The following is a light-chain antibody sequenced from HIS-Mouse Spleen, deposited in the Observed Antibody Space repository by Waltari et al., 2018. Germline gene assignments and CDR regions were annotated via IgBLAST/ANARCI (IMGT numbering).Light chain of an antibody. Sequence: DIVMTQSPPSLPVTPGEPASSLCRSSQSLLQSNGYNYLDWYLQKPGQSPQLLIYLGSNRASGVPDRFSGSGSGTDFTLKISRVEAEDVGVYYCMQALQTPRTFGQGTKVEIK. CDR1: QSLLQSNGYNY. J-gene: IGKJ1*01. V-gene: IGKV2-28*01. CDR3: MQALQTPRT. CDR2: LGS.